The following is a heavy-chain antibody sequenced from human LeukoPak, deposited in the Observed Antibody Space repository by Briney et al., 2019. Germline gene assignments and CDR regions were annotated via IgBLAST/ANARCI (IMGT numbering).Heavy chain of an antibody. CDR3: AKDKGTGYWYFDL. D-gene: IGHD1-14*01. Sequence: PGGSLRLSCAASGFTFNSYAMSWVRQAPGKGLEWVSVSSSSGESTYHADSVKGRFTMSRDNSKNTLYPQMNSLRAEDTAVYYCAKDKGTGYWYFDLWGRGTLVTVSS. CDR2: SSSSGEST. J-gene: IGHJ2*01. CDR1: GFTFNSYA. V-gene: IGHV3-23*01.